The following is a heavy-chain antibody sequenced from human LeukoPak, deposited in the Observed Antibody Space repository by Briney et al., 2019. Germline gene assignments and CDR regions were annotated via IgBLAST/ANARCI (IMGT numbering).Heavy chain of an antibody. CDR1: GGSISSYY. V-gene: IGHV4-59*01. Sequence: SQTLSLTCTVSGGSISSYYWSWIRQPPGKVLEWIGYIYYSGSTNYNPSLKSRVTISVDTSKNQFSLKLSSVTAADTAVYYCARANLDYYYGMDVWGKGTTVTVSS. CDR2: IYYSGST. CDR3: ARANLDYYYGMDV. J-gene: IGHJ6*04.